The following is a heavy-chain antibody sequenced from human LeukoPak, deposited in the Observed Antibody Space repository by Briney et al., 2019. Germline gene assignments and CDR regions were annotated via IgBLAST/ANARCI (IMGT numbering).Heavy chain of an antibody. Sequence: ASVKVSCKASGYTFTSYGIGWVRQAPGQGLEWMGWISPYNGDTNYAQNLQGRVTMTTDTSTSTAYMELRSLRSDDTAVYYCATEHYYDSSGYSPYWGQGTLVTVSS. J-gene: IGHJ4*02. CDR2: ISPYNGDT. V-gene: IGHV1-18*01. CDR1: GYTFTSYG. CDR3: ATEHYYDSSGYSPY. D-gene: IGHD3-22*01.